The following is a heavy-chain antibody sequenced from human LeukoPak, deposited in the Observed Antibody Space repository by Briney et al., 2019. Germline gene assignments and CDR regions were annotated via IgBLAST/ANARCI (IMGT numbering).Heavy chain of an antibody. J-gene: IGHJ4*02. CDR1: GITVSSYY. D-gene: IGHD3-10*01. CDR3: ARDLGQPGDY. Sequence: GGSLRLSCAVSGITVSSYYMSWVRQAPGKGLEWVSIIYGGGTTYYTDSVKGRFTISRDSSKNTVYLQMNSLRAEDTAVYYCARDLGQPGDYWGQGTLVTVSS. CDR2: IYGGGTT. V-gene: IGHV3-53*01.